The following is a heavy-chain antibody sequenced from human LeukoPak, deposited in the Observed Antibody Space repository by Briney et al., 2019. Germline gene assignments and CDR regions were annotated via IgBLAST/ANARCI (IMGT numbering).Heavy chain of an antibody. Sequence: GESLRLSSAASGFTLSTTSMGWVRQAPGEGLEWLSVISGGVDNTVMSGSGENTYYADSVKGRFTISRDNSKNTLYLQMNSLRAEDTAVYYCAREGYNGWNKEYWGQGTLVTVSS. J-gene: IGHJ4*02. V-gene: IGHV3-23*01. D-gene: IGHD5-24*01. CDR1: GFTLSTTS. CDR3: AREGYNGWNKEY. CDR2: ISGGVDNTVMSGSGENT.